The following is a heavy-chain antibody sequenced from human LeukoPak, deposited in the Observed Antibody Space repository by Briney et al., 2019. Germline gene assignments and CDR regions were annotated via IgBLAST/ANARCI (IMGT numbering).Heavy chain of an antibody. Sequence: GASVKVSCKASGYTFTSYGISWVRQAPGQGLEWMGWISAYNGNTNYAQKLQGRVTMTTDTSTSTAYMELSRLRSDDTAVYYCARDQAAPYSSGCGFDYWGQGTLVTVSS. J-gene: IGHJ4*02. CDR2: ISAYNGNT. CDR1: GYTFTSYG. V-gene: IGHV1-18*01. CDR3: ARDQAAPYSSGCGFDY. D-gene: IGHD6-19*01.